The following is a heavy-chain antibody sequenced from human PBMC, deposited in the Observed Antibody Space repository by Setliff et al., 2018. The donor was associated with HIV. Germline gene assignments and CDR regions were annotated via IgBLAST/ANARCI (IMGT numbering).Heavy chain of an antibody. V-gene: IGHV4-4*09. CDR1: DDSFSNYD. CDR2: ISSSGTT. D-gene: IGHD2-21*01. J-gene: IGHJ4*02. CDR3: ARLGRAIDDGGSSLRLDF. Sequence: SETLSLTCVVSDDSFSNYDWTWIRQSPGKALEWIGYISSSGTTNYNPSLRSRVTISMETSNTRFSLWLRSATAADTATYFCARLGRAIDDGGSSLRLDFWGQGMLVTVPS.